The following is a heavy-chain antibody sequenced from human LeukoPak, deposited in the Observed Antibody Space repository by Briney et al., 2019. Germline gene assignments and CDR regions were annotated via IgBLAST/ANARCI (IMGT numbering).Heavy chain of an antibody. D-gene: IGHD2-2*01. CDR2: INPNSGGT. V-gene: IGHV1-2*02. Sequence: ASVKVSCKASGYTFTGYYMHLVRQAPGQGLEWMGWINPNSGGTNYAQKFQGRVTMTRDTSISTAYMELSRLRSDDTAVYYCARVRSDCSSTSCYVDYFDYWGQGTLVTVSS. CDR1: GYTFTGYY. CDR3: ARVRSDCSSTSCYVDYFDY. J-gene: IGHJ4*02.